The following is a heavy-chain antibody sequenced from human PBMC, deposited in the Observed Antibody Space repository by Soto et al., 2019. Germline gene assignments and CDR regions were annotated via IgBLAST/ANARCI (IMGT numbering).Heavy chain of an antibody. Sequence: EVQLLESGGGLVQPGGSLRLSCAASGFTCSSYAMSWVRQAPGKGLEWVSAISGSGGSTYYADSVKGRFTISRDNSKNTVSLGRNSLGAEDTAVYYCAKRSRDSDGMDVWRQGTTVTVSS. CDR2: ISGSGGST. D-gene: IGHD1-26*01. V-gene: IGHV3-23*01. CDR3: AKRSRDSDGMDV. CDR1: GFTCSSYA. J-gene: IGHJ6*02.